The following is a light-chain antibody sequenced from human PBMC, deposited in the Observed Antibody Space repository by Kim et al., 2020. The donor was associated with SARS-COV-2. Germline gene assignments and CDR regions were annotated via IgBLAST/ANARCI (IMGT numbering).Light chain of an antibody. CDR2: GAS. J-gene: IGKJ1*01. Sequence: EIVLTQSPATLSVSPGDRVTLSCRASQPIFTNLAWYQQKPGQSPRLLIYGASIRATGVPARFSGSGSGTEFTLTISSLQSEDFAVYACQQYNNWPRGTFGQGTKVDIK. CDR1: QPIFTN. V-gene: IGKV3-15*01. CDR3: QQYNNWPRGT.